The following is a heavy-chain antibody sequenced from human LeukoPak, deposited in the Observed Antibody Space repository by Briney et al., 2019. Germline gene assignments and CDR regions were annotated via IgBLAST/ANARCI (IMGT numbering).Heavy chain of an antibody. J-gene: IGHJ4*02. V-gene: IGHV3-21*01. CDR2: ISSSSIYK. D-gene: IGHD3-22*01. CDR1: GFTFNSYS. CDR3: ARSRYDSSGYYGIIGN. Sequence: PGGSLRLSCAASGFTFNSYSMNWVRQAPGKGLEWVSSISSSSIYKYYADSVKGRFTISRDNAKKSLYLQMNSLRAEDTAVYYCARSRYDSSGYYGIIGNWGQGTLVTVSS.